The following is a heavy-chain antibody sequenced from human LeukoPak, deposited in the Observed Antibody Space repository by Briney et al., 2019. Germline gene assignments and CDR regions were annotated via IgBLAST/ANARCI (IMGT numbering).Heavy chain of an antibody. CDR2: ISGSGGST. J-gene: IGHJ4*02. D-gene: IGHD2-2*02. Sequence: GGSLRLSCAASEFTFSSYAMSWVRQAPGKGLEWVSAISGSGGSTYYADSVKGRFTISRDNSKNTLYLQMNSLRAEDTAVYYCAKVDCSSTSCYRSFDYWGQGTLVTVSS. V-gene: IGHV3-23*01. CDR1: EFTFSSYA. CDR3: AKVDCSSTSCYRSFDY.